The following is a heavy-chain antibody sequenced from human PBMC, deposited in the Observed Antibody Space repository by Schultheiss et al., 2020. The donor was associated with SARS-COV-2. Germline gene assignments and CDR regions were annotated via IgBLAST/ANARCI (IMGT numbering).Heavy chain of an antibody. CDR1: GGTFSSNA. J-gene: IGHJ4*02. Sequence: SVKVSCKASGGTFSSNAISWVRQAPGQGLEWMGGIIPIFGTANYAQKFQGRVTITADESTSTAYMELSSLRSEDTAVYYCACSVTRIAARPSTDYWGQGTLVTVSS. D-gene: IGHD6-6*01. CDR3: ACSVTRIAARPSTDY. V-gene: IGHV1-69*13. CDR2: IIPIFGTA.